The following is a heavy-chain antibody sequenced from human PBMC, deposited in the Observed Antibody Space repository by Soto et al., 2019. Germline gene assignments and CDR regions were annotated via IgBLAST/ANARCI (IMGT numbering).Heavy chain of an antibody. V-gene: IGHV1-18*01. D-gene: IGHD3-3*01. Sequence: GASVKVSCKASGYTFTSYGISWVRQAPGQGLEWMGWISAYNGNTNYAQKLQGRVTMTTDTSTSTAYMELRSLRSDDTAVYYCARERSGDYDFWSGKGGPYYYGMDVWGQGTTVTVSS. J-gene: IGHJ6*02. CDR3: ARERSGDYDFWSGKGGPYYYGMDV. CDR1: GYTFTSYG. CDR2: ISAYNGNT.